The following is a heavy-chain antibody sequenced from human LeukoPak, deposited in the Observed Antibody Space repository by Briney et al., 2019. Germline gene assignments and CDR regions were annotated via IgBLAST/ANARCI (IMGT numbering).Heavy chain of an antibody. CDR1: GGSISSDGYY. V-gene: IGHV4-31*03. J-gene: IGHJ6*02. D-gene: IGHD4-23*01. CDR3: ARPGGGNSDYYYGMDG. CDR2: IYYSGNT. Sequence: SETLSLTCTVSGGSISSDGYYWSWIRQHPGKGLEWVGYIYYSGNTYFNPSLKSRVTISVDTSKNQLSLKLSSVTAADTAVYYCARPGGGNSDYYYGMDGGRQGTTVAVS.